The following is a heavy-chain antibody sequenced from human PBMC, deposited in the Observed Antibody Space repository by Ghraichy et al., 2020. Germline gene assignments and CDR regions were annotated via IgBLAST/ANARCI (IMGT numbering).Heavy chain of an antibody. J-gene: IGHJ4*02. D-gene: IGHD7-27*01. CDR2: IFSTGKTI. Sequence: IFSTGKTIYYADSVRGRFTISRDNAKNSLYLQMNRLRYEDTAVYYCARDSNLGFDYWGQGTLVTVSS. CDR3: ARDSNLGFDY. V-gene: IGHV3-48*02.